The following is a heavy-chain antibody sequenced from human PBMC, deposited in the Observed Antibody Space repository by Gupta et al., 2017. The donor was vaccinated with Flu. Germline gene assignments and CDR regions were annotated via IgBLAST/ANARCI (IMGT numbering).Heavy chain of an antibody. CDR2: IYWNDDK. CDR1: TRGVG. CDR3: AHRHYDSSGTYFDY. D-gene: IGHD3-22*01. Sequence: TRGVGVGWIRQPPGKALEWLALIYWNDDKRYSPSLKSRLTITKDTSKNQVVLTMTNMDPVDTATYYCAHRHYDSSGTYFDYWGQGTLVTVSS. J-gene: IGHJ4*02. V-gene: IGHV2-5*01.